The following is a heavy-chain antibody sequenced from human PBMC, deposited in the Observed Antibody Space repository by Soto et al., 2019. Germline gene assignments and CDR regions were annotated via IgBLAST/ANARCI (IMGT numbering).Heavy chain of an antibody. D-gene: IGHD3-3*01. CDR2: IYYSGST. CDR3: ARTYDFWSGYFMDV. CDR1: GGSISSYY. J-gene: IGHJ6*03. Sequence: SETLSLTCTVSGGSISSYYWSWIRQPPGKGLEWIGYIYYSGSTNYNPSLKSRVTISVDTSKNQFSLKLSSVTAADTAVYYCARTYDFWSGYFMDVWGKGTTVTVSS. V-gene: IGHV4-59*08.